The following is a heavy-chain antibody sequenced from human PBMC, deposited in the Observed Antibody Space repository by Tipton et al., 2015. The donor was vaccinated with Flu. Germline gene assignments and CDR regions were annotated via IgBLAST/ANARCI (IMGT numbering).Heavy chain of an antibody. V-gene: IGHV4-61*09. CDR2: IHRSGST. J-gene: IGHJ5*02. CDR3: ARRDYSNYVSEPKNWFDP. D-gene: IGHD4-11*01. CDR1: GGSINSGRYY. Sequence: TLSFTCTVSGGSINSGRYYWSWIRQPAGKGLEWIGNIHRSGSTYHNPSLKSRVTISVDASKNQFSLRLSSVTAADTAVYYCARRDYSNYVSEPKNWFDPWGQGTLVTVSS.